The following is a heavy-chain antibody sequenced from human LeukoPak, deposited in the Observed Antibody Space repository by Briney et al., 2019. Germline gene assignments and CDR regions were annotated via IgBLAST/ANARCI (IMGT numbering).Heavy chain of an antibody. Sequence: PSETLSLTCTVSGGSISSGDYYWSWIRQPQGKGLEWIGYIYYSGSTYYNPSLKSRVTISVDTSKNQFSLKLSSVTAADTAVYYCARYSVVVVPAAITSNYYYYYYMDVWGKGTTVTVSS. CDR2: IYYSGST. CDR3: ARYSVVVVPAAITSNYYYYYYMDV. V-gene: IGHV4-30-4*08. CDR1: GGSISSGDYY. J-gene: IGHJ6*03. D-gene: IGHD2-2*02.